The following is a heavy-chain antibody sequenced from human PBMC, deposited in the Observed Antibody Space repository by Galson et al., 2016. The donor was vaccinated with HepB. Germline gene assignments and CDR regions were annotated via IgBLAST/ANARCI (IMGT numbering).Heavy chain of an antibody. V-gene: IGHV3-7*01. CDR2: IKEDGSEK. J-gene: IGHJ2*01. D-gene: IGHD4-23*01. CDR3: ARVFGADYGGIWYSDL. Sequence: SLRLSCAVSGFILTNYWMTWVRQAPGKGLEWVAIIKEDGSEKYYVGSVEGRFTISRDNPKNSVYLQMTSLQAEDTALYYCARVFGADYGGIWYSDLWGRGTLVTFSS. CDR1: GFILTNYW.